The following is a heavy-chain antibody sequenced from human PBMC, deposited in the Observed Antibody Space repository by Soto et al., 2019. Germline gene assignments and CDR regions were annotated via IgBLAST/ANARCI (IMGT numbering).Heavy chain of an antibody. D-gene: IGHD2-21*02. Sequence: QAQLVQSGGEVKKPGASVKLSCTASGYTFTSYGISWVRQAPGQGLEWMGWISAYNGKTKDARNVQGRVTMTTDTPTSTADRGPTSLRSDEAAVYYCARGGDVISYHGMDVWGQGTTVSAS. J-gene: IGHJ6*02. CDR1: GYTFTSYG. V-gene: IGHV1-18*01. CDR3: ARGGDVISYHGMDV. CDR2: ISAYNGKT.